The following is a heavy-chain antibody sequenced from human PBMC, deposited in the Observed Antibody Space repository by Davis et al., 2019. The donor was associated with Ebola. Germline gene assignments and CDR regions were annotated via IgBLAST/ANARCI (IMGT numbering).Heavy chain of an antibody. Sequence: AASVKVSCKVSGYTLTELSMHWVRQAPGKGLEWMGGFDPEDGETIYAQKFQGRVTMTEDTSTNTAYMELSSLRSEDTAVYYCTVGGIGGMGDYWGQGTLVTVSS. CDR1: GYTLTELS. CDR3: TVGGIGGMGDY. CDR2: FDPEDGET. J-gene: IGHJ4*02. D-gene: IGHD3-10*01. V-gene: IGHV1-24*01.